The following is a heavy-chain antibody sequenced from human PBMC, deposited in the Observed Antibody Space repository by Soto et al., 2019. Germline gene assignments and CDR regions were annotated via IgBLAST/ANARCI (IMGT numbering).Heavy chain of an antibody. CDR2: IWYDGSNK. J-gene: IGHJ5*02. CDR1: GFTFSSYG. D-gene: IGHD2-21*02. CDR3: ARDPAPYCGGDCYSPSGFDP. V-gene: IGHV3-33*01. Sequence: QVQLVESGGGVVQPGRSLRLSCATSGFTFSSYGMHWVRQAPGKGLEWVAVIWYDGSNKYYADSVKGRFTISRDNSKNTMYLQMNSLRAEDTAVYYCARDPAPYCGGDCYSPSGFDPWGQGTLVTVSS.